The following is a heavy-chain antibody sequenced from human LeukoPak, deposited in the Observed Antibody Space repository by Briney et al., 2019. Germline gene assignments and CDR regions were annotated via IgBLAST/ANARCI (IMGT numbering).Heavy chain of an antibody. CDR1: GFTFSDYY. V-gene: IGHV3-11*06. CDR2: ISSSSSYT. Sequence: GGSLRLSCAASGFTFSDYYMSWIRQATGKGLEWVSYISSSSSYTNYADSVKGRFTISRDNAKNSLYLQMNSLRAEDTAVYYCARGGGGDSGYDSNFDYWGQGTLVTVSS. D-gene: IGHD5-12*01. J-gene: IGHJ4*02. CDR3: ARGGGGDSGYDSNFDY.